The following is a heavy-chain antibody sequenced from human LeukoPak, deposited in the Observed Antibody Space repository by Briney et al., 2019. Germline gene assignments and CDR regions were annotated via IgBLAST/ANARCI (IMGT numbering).Heavy chain of an antibody. V-gene: IGHV3-23*01. Sequence: GGSLRLSCAASGFTFNSYAMSWVRQAPGKGLEWVSAISGSGGSTYYADSVKGRFTISRDNSKNTLYLQMNSLRAEDTAVYYCAKAADCGGDCYLLSYWGQGTLVTVSS. J-gene: IGHJ4*02. CDR3: AKAADCGGDCYLLSY. CDR2: ISGSGGST. CDR1: GFTFNSYA. D-gene: IGHD2-21*02.